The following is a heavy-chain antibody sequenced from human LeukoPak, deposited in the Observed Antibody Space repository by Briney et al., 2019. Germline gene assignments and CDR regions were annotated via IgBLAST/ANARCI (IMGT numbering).Heavy chain of an antibody. CDR2: INPNSGDT. CDR1: GYTFIGYY. J-gene: IGHJ4*02. V-gene: IGHV1-2*06. CDR3: AREQWNDY. Sequence: GASVKVSCKASGYTFIGYYMNWVRQAPGQGLEWTGRINPNSGDTSYAQKFQGRVTMSRDTSISTAYMELTRLRYDDTAVYYCAREQWNDYWGQGTLVTVSS. D-gene: IGHD6-19*01.